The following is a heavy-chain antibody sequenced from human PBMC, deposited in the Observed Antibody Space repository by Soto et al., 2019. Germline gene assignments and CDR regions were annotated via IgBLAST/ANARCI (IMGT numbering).Heavy chain of an antibody. J-gene: IGHJ5*02. CDR2: INHSGST. V-gene: IGHV4-34*01. CDR3: ARLYYYGSGIISGWFDP. Sequence: SETLSLTCAVYGGSFSGYYWSWIRQPPGKGLEWIGEINHSGSTNYNPSLKSRVTISVDTSKNKFSLKLSSVTAADTALYYCARLYYYGSGIISGWFDPWGQGTLVTVSS. D-gene: IGHD3-10*01. CDR1: GGSFSGYY.